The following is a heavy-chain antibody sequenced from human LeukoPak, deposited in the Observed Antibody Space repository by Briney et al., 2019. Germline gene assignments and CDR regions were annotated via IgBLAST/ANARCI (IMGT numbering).Heavy chain of an antibody. J-gene: IGHJ4*02. CDR3: ARWAVGATFDY. CDR1: GGSFSGYY. Sequence: SETLSLTCAVYGGSFSGYYWNWIRQPPGKGLEWIGEINHSGSTNYNPSLKSRVTISVVTSKNQFSLKLSSVTAADTAVYYCARWAVGATFDYWGQGTLVTVSS. CDR2: INHSGST. D-gene: IGHD1-26*01. V-gene: IGHV4-34*01.